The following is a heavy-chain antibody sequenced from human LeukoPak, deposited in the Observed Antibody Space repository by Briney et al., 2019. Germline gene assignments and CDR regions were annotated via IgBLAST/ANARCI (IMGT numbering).Heavy chain of an antibody. V-gene: IGHV1-2*02. CDR2: INSNSGDT. J-gene: IGHJ4*02. Sequence: GASVKVSCKASGYTFTDYYMHWVRQAPGQGLEWMGWINSNSGDTNYAQKFQGRVTMTRDTSISTAYMELSRLRSDDTAVYYCAIRFTSSGWPGVFDYWGQGTLVTVSS. D-gene: IGHD6-19*01. CDR3: AIRFTSSGWPGVFDY. CDR1: GYTFTDYY.